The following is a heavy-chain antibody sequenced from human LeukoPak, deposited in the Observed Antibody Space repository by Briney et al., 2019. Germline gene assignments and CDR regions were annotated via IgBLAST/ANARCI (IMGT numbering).Heavy chain of an antibody. Sequence: PSETLSLTCAVSGGSISSGGYSWSWIRQPPGKGLEWIGYIYHSGSTYYNPSLKSRVTMSVDTSKNQFSLKLSSVTAADTAVYYCAREDFDIWGQGTMVTVSS. CDR1: GGSISSGGYS. CDR2: IYHSGST. V-gene: IGHV4-30-2*01. J-gene: IGHJ3*02. CDR3: AREDFDI.